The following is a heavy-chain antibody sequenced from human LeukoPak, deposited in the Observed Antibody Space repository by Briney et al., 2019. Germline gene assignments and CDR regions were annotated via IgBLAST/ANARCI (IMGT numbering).Heavy chain of an antibody. CDR2: INHSGST. V-gene: IGHV4-34*01. D-gene: IGHD5-18*01. Sequence: PSETLSLTCAVYGGSFSGYYWSWIRQPPGKGLEWIGEINHSGSTNYNPSLKSRVTISVDTSKNQFSLKLSSMTAADTAVYYCARGGSGYSYGPPTYYFDYWGQGTLVTVSS. CDR1: GGSFSGYY. J-gene: IGHJ4*02. CDR3: ARGGSGYSYGPPTYYFDY.